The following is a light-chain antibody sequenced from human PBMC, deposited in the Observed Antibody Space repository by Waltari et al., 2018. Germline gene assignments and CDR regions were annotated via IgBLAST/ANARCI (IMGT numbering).Light chain of an antibody. CDR1: QSIRRY. CDR3: QNHERLPAM. V-gene: IGKV3-20*01. J-gene: IGKJ1*01. CDR2: AAS. Sequence: EIVLTQSPGTLSLSPWDRATLSGRASQSIRRYLAWYQQKPGQAPRLLIDAASSRATRIPDRFSGSGSGTDFSLTISRLEPEDFAVYYCQNHERLPAMFGQGTKVEIK.